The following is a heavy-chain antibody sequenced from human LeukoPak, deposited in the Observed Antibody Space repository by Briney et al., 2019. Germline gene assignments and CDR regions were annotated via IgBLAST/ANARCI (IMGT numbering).Heavy chain of an antibody. D-gene: IGHD6-19*01. V-gene: IGHV3-74*01. CDR2: IHTDGIIR. CDR3: AYGTGWYFDY. J-gene: IGHJ4*02. Sequence: PGGSLRLSCAASGFAFSTYPMHWVRQVLGKGPEWVSRIHTDGIIRNYADSVKGRFTISRDTAKNTLYLQMDSLRVEDTAVHYCAYGTGWYFDYWGQGALVTVSS. CDR1: GFAFSTYP.